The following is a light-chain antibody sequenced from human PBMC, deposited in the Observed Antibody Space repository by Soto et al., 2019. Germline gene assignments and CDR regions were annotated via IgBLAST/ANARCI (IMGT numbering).Light chain of an antibody. CDR2: GAF. CDR1: QSVSYN. J-gene: IGKJ4*01. V-gene: IGKV3-15*01. Sequence: EIVMTQSPATLSVSPGERATLSCRASQSVSYNLAWYQQKPGQGPRLLIYGAFTRANGIPARFSGSGSGTEFTLTISSLQSEDFAVYYCQQYKNWPPLTFGGGTKVEIK. CDR3: QQYKNWPPLT.